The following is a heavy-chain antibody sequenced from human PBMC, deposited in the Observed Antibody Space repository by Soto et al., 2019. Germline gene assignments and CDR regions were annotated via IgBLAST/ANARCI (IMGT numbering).Heavy chain of an antibody. Sequence: QVQLVQSGAEVKKPGASVKVSCKASGYTFTSYAMHWVRQAPGQRLEWMGWINAGNGNTKYSQKFQGRVTITRDTAASTAYMELSSLRSEDTAVYYCARAQNLEMATPWGQGTLVTVSS. CDR3: ARAQNLEMATP. CDR2: INAGNGNT. D-gene: IGHD5-12*01. J-gene: IGHJ4*02. V-gene: IGHV1-3*01. CDR1: GYTFTSYA.